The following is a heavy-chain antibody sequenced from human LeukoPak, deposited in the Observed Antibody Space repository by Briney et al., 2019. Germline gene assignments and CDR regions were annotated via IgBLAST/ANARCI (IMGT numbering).Heavy chain of an antibody. V-gene: IGHV3-23*01. CDR3: AKVFRSGDLFVSDY. J-gene: IGHJ4*02. Sequence: GGSLRLSCAASGFTFGSFVMSWVRQAPGKGLEWVSGSSGGSTYYADSVKGRFTISRDSSKNTLYLQMSSLRAEDTAVYYCAKVFRSGDLFVSDYWGQGTLVTVPS. CDR2: SSGGST. D-gene: IGHD2-21*02. CDR1: GFTFGSFV.